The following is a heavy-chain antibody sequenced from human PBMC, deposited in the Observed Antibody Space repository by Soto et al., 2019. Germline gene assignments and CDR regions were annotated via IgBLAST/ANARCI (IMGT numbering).Heavy chain of an antibody. V-gene: IGHV1-3*05. CDR3: ASSIVVVNALAD. D-gene: IGHD2-21*01. J-gene: IGHJ4*02. CDR1: GYTFTSYA. CDR2: INAGNGNT. Sequence: QVQLVQSGAEEKKPGASVKVSCKASGYTFTSYAMHWVRQAPGQRLEWMGWINAGNGNTKYSQKFQGRVTITRDTAASTDDMELGSLRSEDTAVYYCASSIVVVNALADWGQGTLVTVSP.